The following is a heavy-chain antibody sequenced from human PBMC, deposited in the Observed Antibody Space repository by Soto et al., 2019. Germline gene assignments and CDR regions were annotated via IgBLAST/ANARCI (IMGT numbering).Heavy chain of an antibody. CDR2: INAGNGNT. V-gene: IGHV1-3*01. CDR1: GYTFTSYA. J-gene: IGHJ6*02. D-gene: IGHD2-2*01. Sequence: ASVKVSCKASGYTFTSYAMHWVRQAPGQRLEWMGWINAGNGNTKYSQKFQGRVTSTRDTSASTAYMELSSLRSEDTAVYYCARHDCISTSCYYYYYYSMDVRAQRTTVTVSS. CDR3: ARHDCISTSCYYYYYYSMDV.